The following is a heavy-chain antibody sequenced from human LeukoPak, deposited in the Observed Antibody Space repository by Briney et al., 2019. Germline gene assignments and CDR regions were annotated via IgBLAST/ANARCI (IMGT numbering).Heavy chain of an antibody. Sequence: RGSLRLSCAASGSTFSNFAMNWVRQAPGKGLEWVSTISDDGGSTYYADSVKGRFTISRDNSKNTLYLHMNSLRAEDTAVYHCAKQGFSSSWSQFDFWGQGTLVTVSS. D-gene: IGHD6-13*01. CDR1: GSTFSNFA. V-gene: IGHV3-23*01. CDR3: AKQGFSSSWSQFDF. CDR2: ISDDGGST. J-gene: IGHJ4*02.